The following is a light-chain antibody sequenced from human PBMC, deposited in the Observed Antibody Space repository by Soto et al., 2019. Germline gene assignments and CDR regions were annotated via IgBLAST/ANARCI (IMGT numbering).Light chain of an antibody. CDR3: FSYAGNSVYV. V-gene: IGLV2-23*01. CDR2: EGT. J-gene: IGLJ1*01. Sequence: QSVLTQPPSVSGALGQGITISCTGTSSNVGSYNLVSWFQQLPGKVPKLMIYEGTKRPSGVSDRFSGSKSGNTASLTISGLQAEDEADYYCFSYAGNSVYVFGTGTKVTVL. CDR1: SSNVGSYNL.